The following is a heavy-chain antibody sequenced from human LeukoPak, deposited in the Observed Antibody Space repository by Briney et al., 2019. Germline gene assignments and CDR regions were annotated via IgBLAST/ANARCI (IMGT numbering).Heavy chain of an antibody. J-gene: IGHJ5*02. CDR1: GGSFSDYY. D-gene: IGHD1-20*01. CDR2: SSHSGIT. CDR3: ARDGGPNNYWFDP. V-gene: IGHV4-34*01. Sequence: PSETLSLTCTVYGGSFSDYYWMWIRQSLGRGLEWIGESSHSGITNYSPSLKSRVTVSVDTSKNQFSLKLTSVTAADTAVYYCARDGGPNNYWFDPWGQGTLVTVSS.